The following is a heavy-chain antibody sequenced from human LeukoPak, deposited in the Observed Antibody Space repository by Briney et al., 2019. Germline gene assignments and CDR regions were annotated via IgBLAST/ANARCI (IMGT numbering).Heavy chain of an antibody. V-gene: IGHV4-39*01. CDR1: GGSFSGYY. CDR3: ARQDIVVVLAWFDP. D-gene: IGHD2-2*01. Sequence: PSETLSLTCAVYGGSFSGYYWGWIRQPPGKGLEWIGSIYYSGSTYYNPSLKSRVTISVDTSKNQFSLKLSSVTAADTAVYYCARQDIVVVLAWFDPWGQGTLVTVSS. J-gene: IGHJ5*02. CDR2: IYYSGST.